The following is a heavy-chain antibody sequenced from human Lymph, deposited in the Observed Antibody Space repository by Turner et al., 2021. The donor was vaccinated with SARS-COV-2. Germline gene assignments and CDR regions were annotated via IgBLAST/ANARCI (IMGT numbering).Heavy chain of an antibody. V-gene: IGHV3-53*02. CDR3: ARDRGTYGMDV. Sequence: EVQLVDTGGGLIQPGGSLRVSCAASGNIVSRNYMNWVRQAPGKGLEWVSVIYSGSTTYYADSVKGRFTISRDNSKNTLYLQMNSLRVEDTAVYYCARDRGTYGMDVWGQGTTVTVSS. J-gene: IGHJ6*02. D-gene: IGHD2-15*01. CDR1: GNIVSRNY. CDR2: IYSGSTT.